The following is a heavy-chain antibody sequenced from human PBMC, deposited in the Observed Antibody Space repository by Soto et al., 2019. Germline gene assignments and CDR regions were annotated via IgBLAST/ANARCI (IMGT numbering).Heavy chain of an antibody. CDR2: IYYSGST. Sequence: QVQLQESGPGLVKPSETLSLTCTVSGGSISSYYWSWIRQPPGKGLEWIGYIYYSGSTNYNPSLKSRVTISVXXSXNXXSLKLSSVTAADTAVYYCARYYGDYVSYYYYGMDVWGQGTTVTVSS. V-gene: IGHV4-59*01. J-gene: IGHJ6*02. CDR1: GGSISSYY. D-gene: IGHD4-17*01. CDR3: ARYYGDYVSYYYYGMDV.